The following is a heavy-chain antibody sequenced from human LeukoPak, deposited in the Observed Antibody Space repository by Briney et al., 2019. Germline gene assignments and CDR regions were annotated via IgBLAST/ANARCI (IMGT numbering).Heavy chain of an antibody. CDR3: ARTVYGAGSYYIS. V-gene: IGHV1-8*03. CDR1: GYTFTSYD. J-gene: IGHJ4*02. D-gene: IGHD3-10*01. Sequence: ASVKVSCKASGYTFTSYDINWVRQATGQGLEWMGWMNPNSGNTDYAQKFQGRVTLTRNTSISTAYMELSSLRSEDTAVYYCARTVYGAGSYYISWGQGTLVTVSS. CDR2: MNPNSGNT.